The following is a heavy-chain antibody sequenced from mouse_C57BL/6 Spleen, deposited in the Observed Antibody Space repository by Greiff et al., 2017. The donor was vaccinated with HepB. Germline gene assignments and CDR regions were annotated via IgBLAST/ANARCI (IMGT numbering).Heavy chain of an antibody. D-gene: IGHD1-1*01. CDR2: ISSGSSTI. Sequence: EVMLVESGGGLVKPGGSLKLSCAASGFTFSDYGMHWVRQAPEKGLEWVAYISSGSSTIYYADTVKGRFTISRDNAKNTLFLQMTSLRSEDTAMYYCAKSITTVDYYYAMDYWGQGTSVTVSS. V-gene: IGHV5-17*01. CDR1: GFTFSDYG. J-gene: IGHJ4*01. CDR3: AKSITTVDYYYAMDY.